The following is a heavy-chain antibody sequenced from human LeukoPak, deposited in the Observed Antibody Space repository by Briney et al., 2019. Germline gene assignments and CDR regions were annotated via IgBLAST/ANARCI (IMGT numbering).Heavy chain of an antibody. V-gene: IGHV4-59*12. CDR2: IYHSGST. J-gene: IGHJ3*02. D-gene: IGHD6-13*01. Sequence: SETLSLTCTVSGGSISSYYWSWIRQPPGKGLEWIGEIYHSGSTNYNPSLKSRVTISVDKSKNQFSLKLSSVTAADTAVYYCARTDSSSWHDAFDIWGQGTMVTVSS. CDR1: GGSISSYY. CDR3: ARTDSSSWHDAFDI.